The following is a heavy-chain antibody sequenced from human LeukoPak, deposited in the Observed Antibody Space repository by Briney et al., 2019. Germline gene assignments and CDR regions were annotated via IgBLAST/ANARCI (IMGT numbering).Heavy chain of an antibody. D-gene: IGHD5-24*01. J-gene: IGHJ4*02. Sequence: GGSLRLSCAGSGFTFSSYNMQWVRQAPGKGLDWVSSISAYSTYIYYADSVRGRFTISRDNAKNSLYLQMNNLRVEDTAVYYCARDGGGGYNQIDFWGQGTLVTVSS. CDR2: ISAYSTYI. CDR1: GFTFSSYN. CDR3: ARDGGGGYNQIDF. V-gene: IGHV3-21*01.